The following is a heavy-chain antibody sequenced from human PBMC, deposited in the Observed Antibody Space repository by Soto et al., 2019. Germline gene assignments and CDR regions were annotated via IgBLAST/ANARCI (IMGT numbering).Heavy chain of an antibody. Sequence: QVQLQESGPGLVKPSQTLSLTCTVSGGSISSGGYYWSWIRQHPGKGVEWIGYIYYSGSTYYNPSLKSRVTISVDTSKNQFSLKLSSVTAAATAVYYCARATSYSSSWYPFDPWGQGTLVTVSS. V-gene: IGHV4-31*03. D-gene: IGHD6-13*01. CDR3: ARATSYSSSWYPFDP. CDR1: GGSISSGGYY. CDR2: IYYSGST. J-gene: IGHJ5*02.